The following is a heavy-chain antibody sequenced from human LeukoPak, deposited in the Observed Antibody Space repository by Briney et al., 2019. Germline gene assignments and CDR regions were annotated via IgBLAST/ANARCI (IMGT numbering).Heavy chain of an antibody. CDR3: ARGGEVVVIIWSLLDY. D-gene: IGHD3-22*01. V-gene: IGHV1-2*02. J-gene: IGHJ4*02. CDR1: GYTFTGYY. CDR2: INPYSGGV. Sequence: ASVKVSCKASGYTFTGYYIHWLRQAPGQGLEWLGWINPYSGGVNYAQSFQGRATMTRDASISTVYMELSRLRSDDTAVYYCARGGEVVVIIWSLLDYWGQGTLVTVSS.